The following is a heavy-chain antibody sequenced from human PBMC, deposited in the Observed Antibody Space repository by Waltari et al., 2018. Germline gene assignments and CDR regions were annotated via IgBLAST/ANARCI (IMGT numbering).Heavy chain of an antibody. CDR3: ARGNGGSSWYGADY. V-gene: IGHV4-34*01. Sequence: QVQLQQWGAGLLKPSETLSLTCAVYGGSFSGYYWSWIRQPPGKGLEWIGEINHSGSTNYNPSRKSRVTISVDTSKNQFSLKLSSVTAADTAVYYCARGNGGSSWYGADYWGQGTLVTVSS. D-gene: IGHD6-13*01. CDR2: INHSGST. CDR1: GGSFSGYY. J-gene: IGHJ4*02.